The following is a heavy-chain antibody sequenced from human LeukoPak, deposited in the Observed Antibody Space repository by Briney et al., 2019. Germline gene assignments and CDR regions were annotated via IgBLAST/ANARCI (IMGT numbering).Heavy chain of an antibody. J-gene: IGHJ6*02. CDR1: GFTFDDYA. CDR3: AKEIIKAGVVGKNYYYYGMDV. D-gene: IGHD3-3*01. Sequence: GGSLRLSCAASGFTFDDYAMHWVRQAPGKGLEWVSGISWNSGSIGYADSVKGRFTISRDNSKNTLYLQMNSLRAEDTAVYYCAKEIIKAGVVGKNYYYYGMDVWGQGTTVTVSS. V-gene: IGHV3-9*01. CDR2: ISWNSGSI.